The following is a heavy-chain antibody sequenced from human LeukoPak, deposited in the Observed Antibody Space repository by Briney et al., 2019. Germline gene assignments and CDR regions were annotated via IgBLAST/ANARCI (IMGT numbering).Heavy chain of an antibody. J-gene: IGHJ6*03. D-gene: IGHD6-19*01. Sequence: SGGSLRLSCGASGFTVSSNYMSWVRQAPGKGLEWISVIYSDGRTYYADSVKGRFTISRDNSKNTLYLQMNSLRAEDAAVCYCARDRSSGWFSYMDVWGKGTTVTVSS. V-gene: IGHV3-53*01. CDR2: IYSDGRT. CDR3: ARDRSSGWFSYMDV. CDR1: GFTVSSNY.